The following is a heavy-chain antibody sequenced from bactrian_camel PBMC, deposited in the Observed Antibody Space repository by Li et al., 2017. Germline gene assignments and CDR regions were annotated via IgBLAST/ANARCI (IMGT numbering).Heavy chain of an antibody. CDR2: IHRLGRTIGDT. CDR1: GNHYGSWC. D-gene: IGHD2*01. J-gene: IGHJ4*01. V-gene: IGHV3S53*01. CDR3: AADVNGYWRGQTDGRSLLQEEMYEY. Sequence: HVQLVESGGGSVQPGGSLRLSCAVTGNHYGSWCTGWFRQALGKEREGVAAIHRLGRTIGDTNYADSVKGRFTISRDNAVNTVYLTMNNLKPDDTAVYYCAADVNGYWRGQTDGRSLLQEEMYEYWGQGTQVTVS.